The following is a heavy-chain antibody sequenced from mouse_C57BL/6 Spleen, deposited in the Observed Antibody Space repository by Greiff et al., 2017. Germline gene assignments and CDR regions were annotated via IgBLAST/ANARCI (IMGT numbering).Heavy chain of an antibody. J-gene: IGHJ2*01. CDR2: IDPETGGT. CDR1: GYTFTDYE. Sequence: VQLQQSGAELVRPGASVTLSCKASGYTFTDYEMHWVKQTPVHGLEWIGAIDPETGGTAYNQKFKGKARLTADKSSSTAYMELRSLTSEDSADYYCTRKPRTGCDYWGQGTTLTGSS. V-gene: IGHV1-15*01. D-gene: IGHD4-1*01. CDR3: TRKPRTGCDY.